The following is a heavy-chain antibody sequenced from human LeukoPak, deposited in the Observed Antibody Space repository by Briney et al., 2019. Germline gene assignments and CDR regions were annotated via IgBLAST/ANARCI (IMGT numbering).Heavy chain of an antibody. Sequence: GASVKVSCKASGYTFINNWMHWVRQAPGQGLEWVGLINPTGTTTLYAQKFQGRVTLTRDMSTSTDYMELRSLKSEDTAVYYCARSPVWGNYRYLWDWGQGTLVTVSS. J-gene: IGHJ4*02. V-gene: IGHV1-46*01. CDR1: GYTFINNW. D-gene: IGHD3-16*02. CDR2: INPTGTTT. CDR3: ARSPVWGNYRYLWD.